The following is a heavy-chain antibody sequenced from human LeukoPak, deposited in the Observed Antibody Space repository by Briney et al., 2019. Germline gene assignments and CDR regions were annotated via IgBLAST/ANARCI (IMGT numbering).Heavy chain of an antibody. Sequence: SETLSLTCAVYGGSFSGYYWSWIRQPPGKGLEWIGEINHSGSTNYNPSLKSRVTISVDTSKNQFSLKLSSVTAADTAVYYCARLWFGGVNYYYDGMDVWGQGTTVTVSS. CDR3: ARLWFGGVNYYYDGMDV. CDR2: INHSGST. CDR1: GGSFSGYY. J-gene: IGHJ6*02. V-gene: IGHV4-34*01. D-gene: IGHD3-10*01.